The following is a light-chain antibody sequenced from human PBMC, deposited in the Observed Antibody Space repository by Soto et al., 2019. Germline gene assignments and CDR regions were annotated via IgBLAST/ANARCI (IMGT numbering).Light chain of an antibody. CDR1: QSVRSY. CDR3: QQRSNWGPET. CDR2: DAS. J-gene: IGKJ5*01. Sequence: VWQQSEAALSXXGRGXTKLXXRXSQSVRSYLAWYQQKPGQAPRVLIYDASKGAPGIPGRFSGSGSGTDFTLTIRSLESKDFAVYYCQQRSNWGPETIGQGTRLE. V-gene: IGKV3-11*01.